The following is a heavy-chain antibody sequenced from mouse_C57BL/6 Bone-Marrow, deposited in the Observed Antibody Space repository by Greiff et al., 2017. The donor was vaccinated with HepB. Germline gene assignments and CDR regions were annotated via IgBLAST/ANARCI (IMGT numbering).Heavy chain of an antibody. CDR1: GFNIKDDY. CDR3: TTITTVVVYYAMDY. Sequence: VQLQQSGAELVRPGASVKLSCTASGFNIKDDYMHWVKQRPEQGLEWIGWIDPENGDTEYASKFQGKATITADTSSNTAYLQLSSLTSEDTAVDYCTTITTVVVYYAMDYWGQGTSVTVSS. CDR2: IDPENGDT. D-gene: IGHD1-1*01. V-gene: IGHV14-4*01. J-gene: IGHJ4*01.